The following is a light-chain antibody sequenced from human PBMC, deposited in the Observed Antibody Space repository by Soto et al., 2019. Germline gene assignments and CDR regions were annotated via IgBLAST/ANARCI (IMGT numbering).Light chain of an antibody. J-gene: IGKJ1*01. V-gene: IGKV3-15*01. CDR3: QQYNSHWSWT. CDR2: GAS. CDR1: QSVSTN. Sequence: EIVMTQSPTTLSVSPGERATLSCRASQSVSTNLAWCQQKPGQVPSLLIYGASTRASGIPARFSGSGSGTEFTLTISSLQSEDFAMYYCQQYNSHWSWTFGQGTKVDIK.